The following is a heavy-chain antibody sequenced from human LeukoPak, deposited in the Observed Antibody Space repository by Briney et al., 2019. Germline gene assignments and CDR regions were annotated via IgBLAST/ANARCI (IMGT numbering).Heavy chain of an antibody. V-gene: IGHV3-11*01. J-gene: IGHJ4*02. Sequence: GGSLRLSCAASGFTFSDYYMSWIRQAPGKGLEWVSYISSSGSTIYYADSVKGRFTISRDNAKNSLYLQMNSLRAEDTAVYYCASPTVGATSDYFDYWGQGTLVTVSS. CDR1: GFTFSDYY. D-gene: IGHD1-26*01. CDR3: ASPTVGATSDYFDY. CDR2: ISSSGSTI.